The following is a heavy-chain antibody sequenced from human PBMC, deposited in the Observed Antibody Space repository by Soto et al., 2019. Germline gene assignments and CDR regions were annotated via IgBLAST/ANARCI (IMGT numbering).Heavy chain of an antibody. CDR1: GGSVNSGNYS. CDR3: ARVERGTATTVVDAFDI. D-gene: IGHD1-1*01. J-gene: IGHJ3*02. CDR2: MSHSGGT. V-gene: IGHV4-34*01. Sequence: QVQLQQWGAGLLKPSETLSLTCAVFGGSVNSGNYSWSWIRQPPGKGLEWIGEMSHSGGTHYNPSLKRRVTISVDTSKNQFSLKMSSVTAADTALYYCARVERGTATTVVDAFDIWGPGTMVTVSS.